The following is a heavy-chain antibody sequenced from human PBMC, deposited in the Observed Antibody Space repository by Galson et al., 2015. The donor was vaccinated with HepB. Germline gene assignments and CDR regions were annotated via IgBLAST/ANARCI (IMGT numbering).Heavy chain of an antibody. Sequence: VGWNSDNMAYADSVKGRFTISRDNAKNSLHLQMNTLRLDDTALYFCVKDYDGATGYFANWGQGTLVTVSS. D-gene: IGHD1-26*01. J-gene: IGHJ4*02. V-gene: IGHV3-9*01. CDR2: VGWNSDNM. CDR3: VKDYDGATGYFAN.